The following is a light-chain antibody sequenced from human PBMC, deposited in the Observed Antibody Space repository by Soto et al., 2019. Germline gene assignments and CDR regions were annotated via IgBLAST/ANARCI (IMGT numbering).Light chain of an antibody. CDR1: QTISSC. V-gene: IGKV1-5*03. CDR3: QHYNSYSEA. CDR2: RAS. J-gene: IGKJ1*01. Sequence: DIQMTQSPSTLSGSVGDRVSLPGRTRQTISSCLAWYQQKPGKAPKLLIYRASTLTSGVPSRFSGSGSGTEFTLTISSLQPDDFAAYYCQHYNSYSEAFGQGTKVDI.